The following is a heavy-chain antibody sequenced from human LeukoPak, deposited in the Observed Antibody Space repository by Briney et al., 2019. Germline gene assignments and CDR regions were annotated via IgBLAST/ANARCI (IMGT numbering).Heavy chain of an antibody. J-gene: IGHJ3*02. CDR1: GFTFSNFA. V-gene: IGHV3-23*01. D-gene: IGHD5-18*01. CDR3: AKCSDSYGNDAFDI. Sequence: GGSLRLSCAASGFTFSNFAMNWVRQAPGKGLEWLSSVKGGGASPYYADSVKGRFTISRDNSENTLYLQMSSLRADDTAVYYCAKCSDSYGNDAFDIWGRGTMVTVSP. CDR2: VKGGGASP.